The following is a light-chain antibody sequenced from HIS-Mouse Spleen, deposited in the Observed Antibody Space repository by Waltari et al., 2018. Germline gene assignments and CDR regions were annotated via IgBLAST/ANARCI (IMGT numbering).Light chain of an antibody. CDR3: QQFNSYPLPT. Sequence: AIQLTQSPSSLSASVGDRVTITCRASQGISSALAWYQQKPGKAPKLLIYDASSLESGGPSRFSGSGSGTDFTLTISSLQPEDFATYYCQQFNSYPLPTFGGGTKVEIK. J-gene: IGKJ4*01. CDR2: DAS. V-gene: IGKV1-13*02. CDR1: QGISSA.